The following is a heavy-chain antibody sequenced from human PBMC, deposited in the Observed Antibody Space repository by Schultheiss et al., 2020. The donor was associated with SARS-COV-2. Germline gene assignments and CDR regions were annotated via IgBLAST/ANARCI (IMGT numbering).Heavy chain of an antibody. CDR1: GFTFSSYG. CDR3: ASQILYSSSDY. Sequence: GGSLRLSCAASGFTFSSYGMHWVRQAPGKGLEWVAVISYDGSNKYYADSVKDRFTISRDNSKNTLYLQMNSLRAEDTAVYYCASQILYSSSDYWGQGTLVTVSS. V-gene: IGHV3-30*03. CDR2: ISYDGSNK. D-gene: IGHD6-6*01. J-gene: IGHJ4*02.